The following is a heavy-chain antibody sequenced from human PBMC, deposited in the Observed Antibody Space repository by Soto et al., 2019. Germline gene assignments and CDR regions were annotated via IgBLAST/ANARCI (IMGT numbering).Heavy chain of an antibody. CDR3: ARYGRDGYTPPQYGMDV. CDR1: GYTFISYY. V-gene: IGHV1-46*03. CDR2: INPSGSST. Sequence: QVQLVQSGAEVKKPGASVRVSCKASGYTFISYYMHWVRQAPGQGLEWMGIINPSGSSTIYAQKFQGRVTMTRDTSTSTVYMELSSLRSEDTAVYYCARYGRDGYTPPQYGMDVWGQGTTVTVSS. J-gene: IGHJ6*02. D-gene: IGHD5-12*01.